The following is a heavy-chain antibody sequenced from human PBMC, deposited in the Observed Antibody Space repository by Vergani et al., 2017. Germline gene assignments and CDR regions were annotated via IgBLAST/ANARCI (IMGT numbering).Heavy chain of an antibody. Sequence: EVQLVESGGGLVKPGGSLRLSCAASGFTFSSYSMNWVRQAPGKGLEWVSSISSSSSYIYYADSVKGRFTISRDNAKNSLYLQMNSLRAEDTAVYYCARDERDFWSGSYYMDVWGKGTTVTVSS. V-gene: IGHV3-21*01. CDR3: ARDERDFWSGSYYMDV. D-gene: IGHD3-3*01. CDR1: GFTFSSYS. CDR2: ISSSSSYI. J-gene: IGHJ6*03.